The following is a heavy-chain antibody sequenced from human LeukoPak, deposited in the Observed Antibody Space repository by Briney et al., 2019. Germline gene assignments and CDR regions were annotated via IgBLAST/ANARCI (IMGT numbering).Heavy chain of an antibody. Sequence: PGGSLRLSCVDSGFTFSSYSLSWVRQAPGKGLEWVSAISSDSRYIYHADSVKGRFTTSRENAKNSLYLQMNSLRAEDMAVFFCVRESRSGTSYWGQGTLVTVSS. CDR2: ISSDSRYI. J-gene: IGHJ4*02. CDR1: GFTFSSYS. CDR3: VRESRSGTSY. V-gene: IGHV3-21*06. D-gene: IGHD3-10*01.